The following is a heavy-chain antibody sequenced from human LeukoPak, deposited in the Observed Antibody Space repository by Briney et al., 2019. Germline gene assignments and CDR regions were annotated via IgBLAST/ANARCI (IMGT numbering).Heavy chain of an antibody. J-gene: IGHJ4*02. V-gene: IGHV4-59*08. Sequence: PSETLSLTCTVSGGSISSYYWSWIRQPPGKGLEWIGYIYYSGSTNYNPSLKSRVTISVDTSKNQFSLKLSSVIAADTAVYYCARSALWFGESHFDYWGQGTLVTVSS. CDR1: GGSISSYY. CDR3: ARSALWFGESHFDY. CDR2: IYYSGST. D-gene: IGHD3-10*01.